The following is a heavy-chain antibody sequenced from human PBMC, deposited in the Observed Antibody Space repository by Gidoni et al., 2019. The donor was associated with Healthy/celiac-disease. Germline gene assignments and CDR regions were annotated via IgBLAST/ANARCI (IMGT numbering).Heavy chain of an antibody. D-gene: IGHD6-13*01. J-gene: IGHJ4*02. CDR2: IYYSGST. CDR3: ARSYSSSWYGVSRQPYYFDY. CDR1: GGSISSRSYY. Sequence: QLQLQESGPGLVKPSETLSLTCTVSGGSISSRSYYWGWIRQPPGKGLEWIGSIYYSGSTYYNPSLKSRVTISVDTSKNQFSLKLSSVTAADTAVYYCARSYSSSWYGVSRQPYYFDYWGQGTLVTVSS. V-gene: IGHV4-39*01.